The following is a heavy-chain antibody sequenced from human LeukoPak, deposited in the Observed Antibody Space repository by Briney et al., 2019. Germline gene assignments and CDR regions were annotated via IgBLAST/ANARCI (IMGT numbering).Heavy chain of an antibody. CDR3: ARDRISPRTGDNPYYFDY. Sequence: SVKVSCKASGGTFSSYAIGWVRQAPGQGLEWMGRIIPIFGTANYAQKFQGRVTITTDESTSTAYMELSSLRSEDTAVYYCARDRISPRTGDNPYYFDYWGQGTLVTVSS. CDR1: GGTFSSYA. CDR2: IIPIFGTA. D-gene: IGHD7-27*01. V-gene: IGHV1-69*05. J-gene: IGHJ4*02.